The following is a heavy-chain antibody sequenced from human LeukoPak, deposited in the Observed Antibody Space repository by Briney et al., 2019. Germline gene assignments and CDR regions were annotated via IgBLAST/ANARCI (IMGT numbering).Heavy chain of an antibody. Sequence: GGSLRLSCAASGFTFSSYGMHWVRQAPGKGLEWVAVISYDGSNKYYADSVKGRSTISRDNSKNTLYLQMNSLRAEDTAVYYCAKEGPGDSSSWLHYYYYYGMDVWGQGTTVTVSS. J-gene: IGHJ6*02. CDR3: AKEGPGDSSSWLHYYYYYGMDV. V-gene: IGHV3-30*18. D-gene: IGHD6-13*01. CDR1: GFTFSSYG. CDR2: ISYDGSNK.